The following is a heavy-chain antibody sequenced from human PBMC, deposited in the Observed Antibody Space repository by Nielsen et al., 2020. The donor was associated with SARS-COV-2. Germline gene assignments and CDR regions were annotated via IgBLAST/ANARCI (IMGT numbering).Heavy chain of an antibody. V-gene: IGHV4-30-2*01. CDR1: GCSISLVGYS. D-gene: IGHD3-10*01. J-gene: IGHJ4*02. CDR2: IYHSGST. CDR3: ARGPSLWFGELPYFDY. Sequence: SETLSLTFAVSGCSISLVGYSWSWILQPPGKGLEWIGYIYHSGSTYYNPSLKSRVTISVDRSKNQFSLKLSSVTAADTAVYYCARGPSLWFGELPYFDYWGQGTLVTVSS.